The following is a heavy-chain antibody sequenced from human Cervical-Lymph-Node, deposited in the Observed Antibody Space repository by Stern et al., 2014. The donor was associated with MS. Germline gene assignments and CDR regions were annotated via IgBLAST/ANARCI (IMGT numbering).Heavy chain of an antibody. CDR3: ARAHTYYYDSSGYYARDYFDY. Sequence: QVQLVQSGAEVKKPGSSVKVSCKASGGTFSSYAISWVRHAPGQGLEWMGGIIPIFGTANYAQKFQGRVTITADESTSTAYMELSSLRSEDTAVYYCARAHTYYYDSSGYYARDYFDYWGQGTLVTVSS. CDR1: GGTFSSYA. CDR2: IIPIFGTA. J-gene: IGHJ4*02. V-gene: IGHV1-69*01. D-gene: IGHD3-22*01.